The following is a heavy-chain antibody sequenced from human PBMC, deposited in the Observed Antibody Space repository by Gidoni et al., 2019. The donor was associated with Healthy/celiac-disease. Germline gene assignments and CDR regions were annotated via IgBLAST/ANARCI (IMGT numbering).Heavy chain of an antibody. Sequence: QVQLQQWGAGLLKPSETLSLTCAVYGGSFSGYYWSWIRQPPGKGLEWIGEINHSGSTNYNPSLKSRVTISVDTSKNQFSLKLSSVTAADTAVYYCARRRLGYCSGGSCSFDYWGQGTLVTVSS. CDR3: ARRRLGYCSGGSCSFDY. D-gene: IGHD2-15*01. CDR2: INHSGST. CDR1: GGSFSGYY. J-gene: IGHJ4*02. V-gene: IGHV4-34*01.